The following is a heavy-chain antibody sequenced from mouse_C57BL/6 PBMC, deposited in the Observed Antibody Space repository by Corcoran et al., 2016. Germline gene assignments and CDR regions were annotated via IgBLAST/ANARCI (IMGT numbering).Heavy chain of an antibody. CDR3: ARSGSYGLYAMDY. Sequence: QVQLQQSGAELVKPGASVKISCKASGYAFSSYWMNWVKQRPGKGLEWIGQIYPGDGDTNYNGKFKGKATLTADKSSSTAYMQLSSLTSEDSAVYFCARSGSYGLYAMDYWGQGTSVTVSS. D-gene: IGHD1-2*01. V-gene: IGHV1-80*01. J-gene: IGHJ4*01. CDR1: GYAFSSYW. CDR2: IYPGDGDT.